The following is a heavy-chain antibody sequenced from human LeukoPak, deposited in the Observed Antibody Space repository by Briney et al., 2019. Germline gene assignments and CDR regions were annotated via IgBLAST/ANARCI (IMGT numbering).Heavy chain of an antibody. V-gene: IGHV4-4*07. Sequence: SETLSLTCTVSGGSISSYYWSWIRQPAGKGLEWIGRIYNSGSTNYNPSLKSRVTMSVDTSKNQFSLKLSSVTAADTAVYYCARSKDETYYDFWSGYPRYFDLWGRGTLVTVSS. CDR1: GGSISSYY. CDR2: IYNSGST. D-gene: IGHD3-3*01. CDR3: ARSKDETYYDFWSGYPRYFDL. J-gene: IGHJ2*01.